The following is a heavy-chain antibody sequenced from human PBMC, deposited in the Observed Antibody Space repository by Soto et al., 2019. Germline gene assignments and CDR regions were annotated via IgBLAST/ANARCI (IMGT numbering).Heavy chain of an antibody. J-gene: IGHJ3*02. CDR2: MNPNSGNP. CDR1: GSPFTSYD. Sequence: ASVKASCKAPGSPFTSYDIYWVRQAPEQGVEWMGWMNPNSGNPGYAKNLQVRFTMTRNTSISTPYMELSSLRSEDTAVYYCARGSGGGGSDALDIWGQGTMVTVSS. D-gene: IGHD3-16*01. CDR3: ARGSGGGGSDALDI. V-gene: IGHV1-8*01.